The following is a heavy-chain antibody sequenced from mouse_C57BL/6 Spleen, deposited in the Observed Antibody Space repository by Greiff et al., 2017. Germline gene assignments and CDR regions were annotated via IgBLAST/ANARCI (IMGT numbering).Heavy chain of an antibody. D-gene: IGHD2-3*01. Sequence: QVQLKQPGAELVKPGASVKLSCKASGYTFTSYWMHWVKQRPGQGLEWIGMIHPNSGSTNYNEKFKSKATLTVDKSSSTAYMQRSSLTSADSAVYDCAGDGYYSSFAYWGKGTMVTVSA. CDR2: IHPNSGST. V-gene: IGHV1-64*01. CDR1: GYTFTSYW. J-gene: IGHJ3*01. CDR3: AGDGYYSSFAY.